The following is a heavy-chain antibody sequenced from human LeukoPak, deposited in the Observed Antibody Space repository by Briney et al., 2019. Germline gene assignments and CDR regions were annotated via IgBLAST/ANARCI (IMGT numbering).Heavy chain of an antibody. Sequence: GASVKVSCKASGYTFTGYYMHWVRQAPGQGLEWMGWINPNSGGTNYAQKFQGRVTMTRDTSISTAYMELSRLRSDDTAVYYCARDPGDIVVVPAAAMYNWFDLWGQGTLVTVSS. CDR2: INPNSGGT. J-gene: IGHJ5*02. CDR1: GYTFTGYY. D-gene: IGHD2-2*01. V-gene: IGHV1-2*02. CDR3: ARDPGDIVVVPAAAMYNWFDL.